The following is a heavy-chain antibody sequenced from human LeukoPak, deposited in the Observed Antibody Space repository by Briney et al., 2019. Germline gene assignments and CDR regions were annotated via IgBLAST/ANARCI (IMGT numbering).Heavy chain of an antibody. D-gene: IGHD3-22*01. CDR1: GGSFSGYY. CDR2: INRSGST. J-gene: IGHJ4*02. V-gene: IGHV4-34*01. Sequence: PSEPLSLTCAVYGGSFSGYYWISQPPGKGLEWIGEINRSGSTNYNPSLKSRVTISVDTSKNQFSLKLSSVTAADTAVYYCARGQVLRYYDSSGIIDYWGQGTLVTVSS. CDR3: ARGQVLRYYDSSGIIDY.